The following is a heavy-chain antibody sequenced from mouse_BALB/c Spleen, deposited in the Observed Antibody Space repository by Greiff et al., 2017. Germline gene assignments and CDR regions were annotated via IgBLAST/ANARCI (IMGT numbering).Heavy chain of an antibody. D-gene: IGHD2-2*01. V-gene: IGHV5-4*02. CDR2: ISDGGSYT. CDR1: GFTFSDYY. Sequence: EVQLVESGGGLVKPGGSLKLSCAASGFTFSDYYMYWVRQTPEKRLEWVATISDGGSYTYYPDSVKGRFTISRDNAKNNLYLQMSSLKSEDTAMYYCARGGLRRTMDYWGQGTSVTVSS. CDR3: ARGGLRRTMDY. J-gene: IGHJ4*01.